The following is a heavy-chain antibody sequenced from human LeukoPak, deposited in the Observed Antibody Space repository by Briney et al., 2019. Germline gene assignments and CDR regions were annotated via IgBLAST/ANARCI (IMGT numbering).Heavy chain of an antibody. D-gene: IGHD2-15*01. CDR2: IYPGDSDT. V-gene: IGHV5-51*01. CDR3: ARQLGHVYCSGGSCAFDY. J-gene: IGHJ4*02. Sequence: GESLKISCKGSAYSFTSYWIGWVRQMPGKGLEWMGIIYPGDSDTRYSPSFQGQVTISADKSISTAYLQWSSLKASDTAMYYCARQLGHVYCSGGSCAFDYWGQGTLVTVSS. CDR1: AYSFTSYW.